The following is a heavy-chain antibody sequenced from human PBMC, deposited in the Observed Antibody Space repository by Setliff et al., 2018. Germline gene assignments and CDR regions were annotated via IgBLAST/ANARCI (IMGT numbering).Heavy chain of an antibody. CDR1: GGSISSGNYY. Sequence: KPSETLSLTCRVSGGSISSGNYYWGLIRQPPGKGLEWVATIYYSGSTYSNPSLKSRLIISVDAPDNQFSVKLSSVTAADTAVYYCARAKDGYDFDYFDYWGQGTPVTASS. CDR2: IYYSGST. J-gene: IGHJ4*02. CDR3: ARAKDGYDFDYFDY. D-gene: IGHD5-12*01. V-gene: IGHV4-39*01.